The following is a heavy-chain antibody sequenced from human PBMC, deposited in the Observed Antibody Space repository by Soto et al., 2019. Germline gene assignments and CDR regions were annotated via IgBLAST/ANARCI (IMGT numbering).Heavy chain of an antibody. CDR1: GFSFSNAW. V-gene: IGHV3-15*07. Sequence: GGSLRLSCAASGFSFSNAWMNWVRQAPGKGLEWVGRIKSKTDGGTTDYAAPVKGRFTISRDDSKNTLYLQMNSLKTEDTAVYYCSFSSSPGLPFDYWAQGTLVTGSS. J-gene: IGHJ4*02. CDR3: SFSSSPGLPFDY. D-gene: IGHD6-6*01. CDR2: IKSKTDGGTT.